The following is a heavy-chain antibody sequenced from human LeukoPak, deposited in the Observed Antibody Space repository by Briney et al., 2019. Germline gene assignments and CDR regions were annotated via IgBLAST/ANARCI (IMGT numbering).Heavy chain of an antibody. CDR3: ARDSYYGSGSYYFDY. D-gene: IGHD3-10*01. CDR1: GFTFSSYS. CDR2: ISSSSSYI. Sequence: GGSLRLSCAVSGFTFSSYSMNWVRQAPGKGLEWVSSISSSSSYIYYADSVKGRFTISRDNAKNSLYLQMNSLRAEDTAVYYCARDSYYGSGSYYFDYWGQGTLVTVSS. J-gene: IGHJ4*02. V-gene: IGHV3-21*01.